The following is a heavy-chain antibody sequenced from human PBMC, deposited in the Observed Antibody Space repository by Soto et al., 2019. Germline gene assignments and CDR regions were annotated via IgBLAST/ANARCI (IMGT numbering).Heavy chain of an antibody. Sequence: GGSLRLSCAASGFTFSSYAMSWVRQAPGKGLEWVSAISGSGGSTYYADSVKGRFTISRDNSKNTLYLQMNSLRAEDTAVYYCAKDTFWSGYSGFYYYMDVWGKGTTVTVSS. CDR3: AKDTFWSGYSGFYYYMDV. CDR2: ISGSGGST. V-gene: IGHV3-23*01. D-gene: IGHD3-3*01. J-gene: IGHJ6*03. CDR1: GFTFSSYA.